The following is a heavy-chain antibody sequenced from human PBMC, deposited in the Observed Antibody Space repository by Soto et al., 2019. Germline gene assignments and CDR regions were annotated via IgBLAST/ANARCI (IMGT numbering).Heavy chain of an antibody. CDR1: GGTFSSYA. V-gene: IGHV1-69*06. J-gene: IGHJ6*02. CDR3: AGVGGLGGPAGFFSAGGMDV. Sequence: QVQLVQSGAEVKKPGSSVKVSCKASGGTFSSYAISWVRQAPGQGLEWMGGIIPIFGTANYAQKFQGRVNINRDKSTGTGYMAVGSLGSWGKGVLLWAGVGGLGGPAGFFSAGGMDVWGQGTTVTVSS. CDR2: IIPIFGTA. D-gene: IGHD2-2*01.